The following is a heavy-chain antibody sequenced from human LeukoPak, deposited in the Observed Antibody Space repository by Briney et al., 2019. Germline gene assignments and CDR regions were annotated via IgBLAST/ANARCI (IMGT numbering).Heavy chain of an antibody. CDR1: GYTFTGYY. D-gene: IGHD3-22*01. CDR2: INPNSGGT. J-gene: IGHJ4*02. V-gene: IGHV1-2*02. Sequence: ASVKVSCKASGYTFTGYYMHWVRQAPGQGLEWMGWINPNSGGTNYAQKFQGRVTMTRDTSISTAYMELSRLRSDDTAVYYCARDLAYYDSSGYYFDYWGQGTLVNVSS. CDR3: ARDLAYYDSSGYYFDY.